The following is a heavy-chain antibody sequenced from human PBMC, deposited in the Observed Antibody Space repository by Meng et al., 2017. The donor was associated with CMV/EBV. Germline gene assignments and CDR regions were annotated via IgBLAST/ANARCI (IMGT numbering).Heavy chain of an antibody. J-gene: IGHJ5*02. CDR3: ARKYSSSSRWFDP. D-gene: IGHD4-11*01. V-gene: IGHV3-30*02. CDR1: GVTFSSYD. Sequence: GESLKISCVVSGVTFSSYDMFWVRQAPGKGLEWVAFIRFDGSSEYYADSVKGRFTISRDDSEDTLYLRMNSLRSEDTAMCYCARKYSSSSRWFDPWGQGTQVTVSS. CDR2: IRFDGSSE.